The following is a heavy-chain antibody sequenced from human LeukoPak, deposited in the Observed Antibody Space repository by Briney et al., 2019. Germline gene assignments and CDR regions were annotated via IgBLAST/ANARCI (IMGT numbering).Heavy chain of an antibody. CDR3: AKTTAMVTT. D-gene: IGHD5-18*01. J-gene: IGHJ4*02. CDR2: ISYDGSNK. V-gene: IGHV3-30-3*02. CDR1: GFTFSSYA. Sequence: RSLRLSCAASGFTFSSYAMHWVRQAPGKGLEWVAVISYDGSNKYYADSVKGRFTISRDNSKNTLYLQMNSLRAEDTAVYYCAKTTAMVTTWGQGTLVTVSS.